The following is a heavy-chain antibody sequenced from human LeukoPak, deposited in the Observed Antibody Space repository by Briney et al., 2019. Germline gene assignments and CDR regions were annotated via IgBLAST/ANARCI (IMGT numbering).Heavy chain of an antibody. J-gene: IGHJ4*02. CDR2: IYHSGTT. Sequence: SETLPLTCSVSGYSISSGYFWGWIRQPPGKGLEWIGNIYHSGTTYYNPSLKSRVTISVDTSKNQFSLKLSSVTAADAAVYYCARHDAEMTVLGPAAYYFDYWGQGTLVTVSS. CDR1: GYSISSGYF. CDR3: ARHDAEMTVLGPAAYYFDY. D-gene: IGHD2-2*01. V-gene: IGHV4-38-2*02.